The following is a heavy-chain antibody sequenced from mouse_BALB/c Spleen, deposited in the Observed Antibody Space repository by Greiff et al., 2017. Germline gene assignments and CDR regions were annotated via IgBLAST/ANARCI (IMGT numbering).Heavy chain of an antibody. CDR1: GFTFSDYY. CDR3: ARDGNYRYSWFAY. Sequence: EVKVVESGGGLVKPGGSLKLSCAASGFTFSDYYMYWVRQTPEKRLEWVATISDGGSYTYYPDSVKGRFTISRDNAKNNLYLQMSSLKSEDTAMYYCARDGNYRYSWFAYWGQGTLVTVSA. J-gene: IGHJ3*01. CDR2: ISDGGSYT. D-gene: IGHD2-14*01. V-gene: IGHV5-4*02.